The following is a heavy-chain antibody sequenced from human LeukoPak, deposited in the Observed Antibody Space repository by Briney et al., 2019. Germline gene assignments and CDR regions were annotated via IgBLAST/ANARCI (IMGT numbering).Heavy chain of an antibody. J-gene: IGHJ3*02. CDR1: GGSISSYY. CDR2: IYTSWST. Sequence: SEPLSLTCTISGGSISSYYWSGLRQPPGKRLERIGYIYTSWSTNYNPSLQSRVTISVDTSKNHFSLQLSSVTASDPAVYYCASPALTGGAFDIWGQGTMVTVSS. V-gene: IGHV4-4*09. CDR3: ASPALTGGAFDI. D-gene: IGHD2-2*01.